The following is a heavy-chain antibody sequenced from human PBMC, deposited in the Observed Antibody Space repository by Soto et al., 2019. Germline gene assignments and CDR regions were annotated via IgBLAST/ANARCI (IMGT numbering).Heavy chain of an antibody. V-gene: IGHV3-23*01. CDR2: ISGSGGST. J-gene: IGHJ3*02. CDR3: AQTTYYDILTGPPGGAFDI. Sequence: GGSLRLSCAAAGGTCSSYALSWVRQAPGKGLEWVSAISGSGGSTYYADSVKGRFTISRDNSKNTLYLQMNSLRAEDTAVYYCAQTTYYDILTGPPGGAFDIWGQGTMVTVS. D-gene: IGHD3-9*01. CDR1: GGTCSSYA.